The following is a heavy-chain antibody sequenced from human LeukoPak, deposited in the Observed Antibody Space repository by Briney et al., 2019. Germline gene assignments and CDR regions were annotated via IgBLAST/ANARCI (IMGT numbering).Heavy chain of an antibody. J-gene: IGHJ4*02. Sequence: PSETLSLTCSVSGGSISSNTYYWGWIRQPPGKGLEWIGSMYYSGSGTTYYNPSLKSRVIISVDTSKNQFSLRLSSVTAADPAVDYCARERREKLLPPYPRLVNYLDYWGQGTLVTVSS. CDR1: GGSISSNTYY. CDR3: ARERREKLLPPYPRLVNYLDY. D-gene: IGHD1-26*01. V-gene: IGHV4-39*07. CDR2: MYYSGSGTT.